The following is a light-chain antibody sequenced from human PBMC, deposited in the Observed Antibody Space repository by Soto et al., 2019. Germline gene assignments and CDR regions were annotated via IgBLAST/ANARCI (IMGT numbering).Light chain of an antibody. CDR2: DTS. CDR1: LRIGTW. J-gene: IGKJ2*01. Sequence: DIQMTQSPSTLSASVGDRVTITCRASLRIGTWLAWYQQKPGTAPKLLIYDTSTLEIGVPSRFGGTGSGTDFTFTIFGLQPEDFGTYYCQQYNNVPYTFGQGTKVEMK. V-gene: IGKV1-5*01. CDR3: QQYNNVPYT.